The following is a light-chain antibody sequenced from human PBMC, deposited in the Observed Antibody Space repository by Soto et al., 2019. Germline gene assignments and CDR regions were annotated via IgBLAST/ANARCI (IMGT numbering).Light chain of an antibody. CDR1: QSVSSTY. CDR3: QQYAYWPET. J-gene: IGKJ1*01. Sequence: EIVLTQSPGTLSLSPGERATLSCRASQSVSSTYLAWYQQTPGQAPRLLIYAASSRATGVPDRFSGSGSGTNFTLAISSLQSEDFAVYFCQQYAYWPETFGQGTKVDIK. CDR2: AAS. V-gene: IGKV3-20*01.